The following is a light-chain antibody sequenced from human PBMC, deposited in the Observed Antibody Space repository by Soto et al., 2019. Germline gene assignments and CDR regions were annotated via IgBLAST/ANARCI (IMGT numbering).Light chain of an antibody. V-gene: IGKV3-11*01. Sequence: EIFMTQSPATLSVSPGEIATLSCRASQSINSKLAWYQQKPGQAPRLLIYGASIRATGIPARFSGSGSGTDFTLTISSLEPEDFEVYYCQQRSNWPWTFGQGTKVDIK. CDR1: QSINSK. J-gene: IGKJ1*01. CDR3: QQRSNWPWT. CDR2: GAS.